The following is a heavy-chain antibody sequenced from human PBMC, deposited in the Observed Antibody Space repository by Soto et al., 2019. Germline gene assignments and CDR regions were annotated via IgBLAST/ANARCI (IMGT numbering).Heavy chain of an antibody. D-gene: IGHD3-10*01. CDR2: ISDYNGNM. J-gene: IGHJ6*02. CDR3: ARFRFGQIYALDV. V-gene: IGHV1-18*01. CDR1: GYVFTDYG. Sequence: GASVKVSCKATGYVFTDYGVHWGRQAPGQGLEWKGWISDYNGNMKYAQDFRGRVTMTTDRSTSTAYMELRSLRSDYTALYYCARFRFGQIYALDVWGQGTTVTVSS.